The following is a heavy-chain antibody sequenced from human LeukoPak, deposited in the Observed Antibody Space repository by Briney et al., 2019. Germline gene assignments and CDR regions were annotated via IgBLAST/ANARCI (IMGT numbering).Heavy chain of an antibody. CDR3: ARSVSSGYDRKMDY. V-gene: IGHV3-20*04. CDR2: INWNGGST. CDR1: GFIFEDYG. J-gene: IGHJ4*02. D-gene: IGHD5-12*01. Sequence: GGSLRLSCGASGFIFEDYGLTWVRQAPGQGLERVSTINWNGGSTGYADSVKGRFTISRDNAKNSLFLQMNSLKTEDTAVYYCARSVSSGYDRKMDYWGQGTLVTVSS.